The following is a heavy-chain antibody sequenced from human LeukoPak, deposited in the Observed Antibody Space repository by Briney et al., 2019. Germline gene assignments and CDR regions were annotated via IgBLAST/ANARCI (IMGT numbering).Heavy chain of an antibody. CDR2: IYSGGST. J-gene: IGHJ4*02. V-gene: IGHV3-66*01. CDR1: GFTFSNYW. CDR3: ARWEIRGTAHQLDY. Sequence: PGGSLRLSCAASGFTFSNYWMSWVRQAPGKGLEWVSVIYSGGSTYYADSVKGRFTISRDNSKNTLYLQMNSLRAEDTAVYYCARWEIRGTAHQLDYWGQGTLVTVSS. D-gene: IGHD1-7*01.